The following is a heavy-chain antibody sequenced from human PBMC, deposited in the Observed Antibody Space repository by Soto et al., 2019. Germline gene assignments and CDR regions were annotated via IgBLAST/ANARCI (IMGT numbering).Heavy chain of an antibody. Sequence: ASVKVSCKASGYTFTNYYIHWLRQAPGQGPEWMGWINPNSGGTNYAQKFQGRVTMTRDTPIFTAFMELSRLSSDDTAVYYCARVNGVELCAGAGYGGNDFDSWGQGTMVTVSS. V-gene: IGHV1-2*02. CDR2: INPNSGGT. CDR3: ARVNGVELCAGAGYGGNDFDS. J-gene: IGHJ4*03. D-gene: IGHD3-10*01. CDR1: GYTFTNYY.